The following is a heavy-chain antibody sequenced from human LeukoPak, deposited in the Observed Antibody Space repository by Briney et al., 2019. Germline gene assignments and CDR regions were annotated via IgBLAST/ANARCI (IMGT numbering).Heavy chain of an antibody. J-gene: IGHJ6*02. CDR1: GFTFSSYA. CDR2: IPYDGSNK. CDR3: ARYYGSGRGYYGLGV. V-gene: IGHV3-30*04. D-gene: IGHD3-10*01. Sequence: TGGSLRLSCAASGFTFSSYAMHWVRQAPGKGLEWITLIPYDGSNKYYADSVKGRFTISRDNSENTLYLQMNSLRAEDTAVYYCARYYGSGRGYYGLGVWGQGTTVTVFS.